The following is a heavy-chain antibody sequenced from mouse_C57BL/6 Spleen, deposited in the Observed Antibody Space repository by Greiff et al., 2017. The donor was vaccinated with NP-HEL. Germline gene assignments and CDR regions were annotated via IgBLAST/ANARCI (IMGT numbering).Heavy chain of an antibody. Sequence: VQLQQSGGDLVKPGGSLKLSCAASGFTFSSYGMSWVRQTPDKRLEWVATISSGGSYTYYPDSVKGRFTISRDNAKNTLYLQMSSLKSEDTAMYYCARHREIRGYFDYWGQGTTLTVSS. CDR2: ISSGGSYT. V-gene: IGHV5-6*01. CDR1: GFTFSSYG. CDR3: ARHREIRGYFDY. J-gene: IGHJ2*01. D-gene: IGHD2-4*01.